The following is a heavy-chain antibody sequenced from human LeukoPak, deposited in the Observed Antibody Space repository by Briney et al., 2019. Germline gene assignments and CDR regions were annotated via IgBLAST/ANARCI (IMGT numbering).Heavy chain of an antibody. D-gene: IGHD5-12*01. Sequence: SETLSLTCAVYGGSFSGYYWSWIRQPPGKGLEWIGEINHSGSTNYNPSLKSRVTISVDTSKNQFSLELRSVTAADTALYYCARHYTEREQGIYSGYDYWGQGTLVTVSS. V-gene: IGHV4-34*01. CDR2: INHSGST. CDR1: GGSFSGYY. J-gene: IGHJ4*02. CDR3: ARHYTEREQGIYSGYDY.